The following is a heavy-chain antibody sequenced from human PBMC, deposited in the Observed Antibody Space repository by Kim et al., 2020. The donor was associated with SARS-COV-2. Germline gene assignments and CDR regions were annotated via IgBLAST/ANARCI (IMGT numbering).Heavy chain of an antibody. CDR3: ASLIQSNAFDI. Sequence: RDSPSFQGQVTISADKSISPAYLQWSSLKASDTAMYYCASLIQSNAFDIWGQGTMVTVSS. J-gene: IGHJ3*02. D-gene: IGHD5-18*01. V-gene: IGHV5-51*01.